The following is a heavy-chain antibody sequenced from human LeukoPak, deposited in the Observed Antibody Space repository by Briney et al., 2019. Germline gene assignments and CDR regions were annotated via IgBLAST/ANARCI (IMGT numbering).Heavy chain of an antibody. CDR1: GFTLSHYC. J-gene: IGHJ5*01. V-gene: IGHV3-74*01. D-gene: IGHD6-19*01. Sequence: PSGGSLRLSCAASGFTLSHYCMHWVRQCPGKGLVWVSLIQNDGSSTDYADSVKGRFTISRETAKNTLYLQMNSQRDEDTAVYYCARGGQVRYDSWGQGTLVTVSS. CDR2: IQNDGSST. CDR3: ARGGQVRYDS.